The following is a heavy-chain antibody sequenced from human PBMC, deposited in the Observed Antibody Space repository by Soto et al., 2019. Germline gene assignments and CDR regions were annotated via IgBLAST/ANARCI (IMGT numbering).Heavy chain of an antibody. J-gene: IGHJ6*02. D-gene: IGHD1-26*01. V-gene: IGHV1-18*01. CDR3: GRVVEGVYYNDGMDV. Sequence: QVQLVQSGAEVKKLGASVKVSCRASGYSFTSYGVTWVRQAPGQGLEWMGGISANNGNTNFAQKFQGRVAMTTDTSTTTAYMELRSLRSDDTAVYYCGRVVEGVYYNDGMDVWGQGTTVTVSS. CDR2: ISANNGNT. CDR1: GYSFTSYG.